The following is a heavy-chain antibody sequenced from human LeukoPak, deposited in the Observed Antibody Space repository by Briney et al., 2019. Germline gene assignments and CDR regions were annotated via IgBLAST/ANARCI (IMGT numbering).Heavy chain of an antibody. CDR3: ARVGSGSYNLPNYYYYYMDV. D-gene: IGHD1-26*01. V-gene: IGHV3-30*02. J-gene: IGHJ6*03. CDR2: IRYDGSIK. CDR1: GFIFTSYG. Sequence: GGSLRLSCAASGFIFTSYGMHWVRQAPGKGLEWVAFIRYDGSIKFYADSVKGRFTISRDNSRNTLYLQMNSLGPDDTAVYYCARVGSGSYNLPNYYYYYMDVWGKGTTVTISS.